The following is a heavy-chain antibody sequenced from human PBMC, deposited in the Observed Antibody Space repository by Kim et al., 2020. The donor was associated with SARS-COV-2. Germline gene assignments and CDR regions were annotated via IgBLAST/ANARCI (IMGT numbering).Heavy chain of an antibody. J-gene: IGHJ3*02. CDR1: GGSISSGSYF. V-gene: IGHV4-31*03. Sequence: SETLSLTCIVSGGSISSGSYFWSWVRQPPGKGLEWIGYIYYSENTYYNPSLESRVTISVDTSKNHFSLKLSSVTAADTAMYYCAREVIAAADTDAFDIWGQGTMVTVSS. CDR2: IYYSENT. CDR3: AREVIAAADTDAFDI. D-gene: IGHD6-13*01.